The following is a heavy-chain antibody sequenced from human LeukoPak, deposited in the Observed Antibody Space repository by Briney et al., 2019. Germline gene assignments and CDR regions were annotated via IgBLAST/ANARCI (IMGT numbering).Heavy chain of an antibody. D-gene: IGHD3-22*01. Sequence: SETLSLTCTVSGDSINSLGLWSWVRQPPGKGLEWIGEMYLSGTTHSNPSVKSRVTISIDKSKNQFFLNLSSVTAADTAVYYCAGLVGRYSSGLYYYYFDYWGQGTLVTVSS. J-gene: IGHJ4*02. CDR3: AGLVGRYSSGLYYYYFDY. CDR1: GDSINSLGL. V-gene: IGHV4-4*02. CDR2: MYLSGTT.